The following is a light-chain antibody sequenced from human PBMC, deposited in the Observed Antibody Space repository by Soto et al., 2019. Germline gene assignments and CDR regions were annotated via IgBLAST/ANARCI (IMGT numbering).Light chain of an antibody. J-gene: IGKJ5*01. Sequence: EIVMTQSPATLSVSPGETASLSCRASRSAGNFLAWYQQKPGQAPRLLIYYISTRATGIPARFSGSGSGTEFTLTISSLEPEDFAVYYCQQRSNWPPITFGQGTRLEIK. CDR3: QQRSNWPPIT. CDR1: RSAGNF. CDR2: YIS. V-gene: IGKV3-11*01.